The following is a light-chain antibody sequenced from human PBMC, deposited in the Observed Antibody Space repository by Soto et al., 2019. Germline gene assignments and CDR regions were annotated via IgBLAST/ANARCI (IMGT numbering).Light chain of an antibody. CDR2: DVS. J-gene: IGLJ1*01. CDR1: SSDVGGYNY. CDR3: SSYTSGSTLDV. V-gene: IGLV2-14*01. Sequence: QSALTQPASVSGSPGPPITISRTGTSSDVGGYNYVSWYQQHPGKAPKLMIYDVSNRPSGVSNRFSGSKSGNTASLTISGLQAEDEADYYCSSYTSGSTLDVFGTGTKVAVL.